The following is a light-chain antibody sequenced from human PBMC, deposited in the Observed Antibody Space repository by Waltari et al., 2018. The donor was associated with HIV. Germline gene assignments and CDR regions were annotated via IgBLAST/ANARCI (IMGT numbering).Light chain of an antibody. Sequence: DIQMTQSPSSLSASVVDRVTITCRASQDISNSLAWFQQKPGKAPQSLIYAASSLHTGVPPRFSGSGFGTGFTLTISRLHPEDFATYYCQQYNTYPRTFGQGTKVEV. CDR3: QQYNTYPRT. CDR2: AAS. CDR1: QDISNS. V-gene: IGKV1-16*01. J-gene: IGKJ1*01.